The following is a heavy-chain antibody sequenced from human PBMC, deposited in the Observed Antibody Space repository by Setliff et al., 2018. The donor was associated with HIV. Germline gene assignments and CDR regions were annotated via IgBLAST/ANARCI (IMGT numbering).Heavy chain of an antibody. J-gene: IGHJ4*02. D-gene: IGHD6-13*01. CDR3: ANFLPDTAAAGPRFDY. Sequence: SETLSLTCTVSGGSFRSSRYYWGWIRQPPGKGLEWIGNIHYGGFFWYSPSLKSRVTISVDTSKNQFSLKLSSVTAADTAVYYCANFLPDTAAAGPRFDYWGQGTLVTVSS. CDR1: GGSFRSSRYY. V-gene: IGHV4-39*01. CDR2: IHYGGFF.